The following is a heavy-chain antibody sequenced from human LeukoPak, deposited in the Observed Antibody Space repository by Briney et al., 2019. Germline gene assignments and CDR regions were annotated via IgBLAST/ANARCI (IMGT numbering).Heavy chain of an antibody. CDR2: ISGGGETT. Sequence: PGGSLRLSCAASGFTFNNYAMNWVRQAPGKGLGWVSSISGGGETTYYADPAKGRFTISRDNSQNTLYLQMNSLRAEDTAVYYCARDYADYVGYFFFDYWGQGTLVTVSS. V-gene: IGHV3-23*01. CDR3: ARDYADYVGYFFFDY. D-gene: IGHD4-17*01. J-gene: IGHJ4*02. CDR1: GFTFNNYA.